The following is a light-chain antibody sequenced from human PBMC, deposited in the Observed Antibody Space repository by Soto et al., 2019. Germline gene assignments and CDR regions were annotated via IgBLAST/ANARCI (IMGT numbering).Light chain of an antibody. V-gene: IGKV3-15*01. J-gene: IGKJ2*01. CDR1: QSVSTN. Sequence: EIVMTQSPATLSVSPGERVTLSCRASQSVSTNLAWYQQKPGQAPRLLIYGASTRATGIPARFSGSGSGTEFTLTISSLQSEDFAVYYCQQYNNWPPKYTFGQGTKLEIK. CDR3: QQYNNWPPKYT. CDR2: GAS.